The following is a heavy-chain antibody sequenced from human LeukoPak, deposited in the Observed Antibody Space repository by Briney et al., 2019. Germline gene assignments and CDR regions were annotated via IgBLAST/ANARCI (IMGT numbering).Heavy chain of an antibody. V-gene: IGHV1-69*06. CDR3: ARDGAPRSFFDY. Sequence: ASVKVSCKASRGTFTSYAISWVRQAPGQRLEWMGGIIPIFGTANDAQKFQGRVTITADKSTSTAYMELSSLRSEDTAVYYCARDGAPRSFFDYWGQGTLVTVSS. CDR2: IIPIFGTA. CDR1: RGTFTSYA. D-gene: IGHD4/OR15-4a*01. J-gene: IGHJ4*02.